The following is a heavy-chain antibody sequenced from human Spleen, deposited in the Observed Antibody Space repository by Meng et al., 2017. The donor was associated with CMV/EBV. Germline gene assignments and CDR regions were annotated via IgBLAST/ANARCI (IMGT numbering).Heavy chain of an antibody. V-gene: IGHV4-34*01. Sequence: GSLRLSCAVYGGSFSGYYWSWIRQPPGKGLEWIGEINQSGNTNYNPALKSRVTISLDTSNNQFSLKLSSVTAADTAIYYCASAPGGKTLDAFDMWGQGTMVTVSS. CDR3: ASAPGGKTLDAFDM. D-gene: IGHD3-16*01. CDR1: GGSFSGYY. J-gene: IGHJ3*02. CDR2: INQSGNT.